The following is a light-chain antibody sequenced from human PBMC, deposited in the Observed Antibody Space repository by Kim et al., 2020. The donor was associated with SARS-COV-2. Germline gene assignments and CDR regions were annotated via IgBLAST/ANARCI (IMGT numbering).Light chain of an antibody. Sequence: SYELTQPPSASVSPGQTASIPCSGDKLGEKYVSWHQQKPGQSPVLVIFQDTKRPSGIPSRFSGSNSGNTATLTISGTQAMDEADYYCQAWDSSTVLFGGG. CDR3: QAWDSSTVL. V-gene: IGLV3-1*01. J-gene: IGLJ3*02. CDR1: KLGEKY. CDR2: QDT.